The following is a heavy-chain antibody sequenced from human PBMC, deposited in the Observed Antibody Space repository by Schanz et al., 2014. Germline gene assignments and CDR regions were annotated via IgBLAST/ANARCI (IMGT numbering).Heavy chain of an antibody. CDR1: GFTFSNYA. CDR3: AQTRGTFMVPIDN. CDR2: ISYDGSNK. V-gene: IGHV3-30-3*01. J-gene: IGHJ4*02. D-gene: IGHD3-3*02. Sequence: QVQLVESGGGVVQPGRSLRLSCAASGFTFSNYAMHWVRQAPGKGLEWVAFISYDGSNKYYADSVKGRFTISRDNSKNTLYLQLNSLRVEDSGVYFCAQTRGTFMVPIDNWGQGVRXIVSS.